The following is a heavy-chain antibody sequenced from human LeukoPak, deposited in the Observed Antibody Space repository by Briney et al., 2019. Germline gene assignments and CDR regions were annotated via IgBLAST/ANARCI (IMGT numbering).Heavy chain of an antibody. CDR1: GFTFSSYA. J-gene: IGHJ4*02. Sequence: PGGSLRLSCAASGFTFSSYAMSWVRQAPGKGLEWVSTISGSGGSTYHADSVKGRFTISRDNSKSTLYLQMNSLRAEDTAVYYCAKGSYSYGYLFDYWGQGTLVTVSS. D-gene: IGHD5-18*01. CDR2: ISGSGGST. V-gene: IGHV3-23*01. CDR3: AKGSYSYGYLFDY.